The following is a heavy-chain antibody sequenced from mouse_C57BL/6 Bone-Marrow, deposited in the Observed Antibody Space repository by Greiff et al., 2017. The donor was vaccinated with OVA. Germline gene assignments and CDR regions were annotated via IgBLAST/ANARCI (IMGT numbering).Heavy chain of an antibody. J-gene: IGHJ3*01. CDR3: AGEDYGSSPFAY. D-gene: IGHD1-1*01. CDR2: ISDGGSYT. CDR1: GFTFSSYA. Sequence: EVMLVESGGGLVKPGGSLKLSCAASGFTFSSYAMSWVRQTPEKRLEWVATISDGGSYTYYPDNVKGRFTISRDNAKNNLYLQMSHLKSEDTAMYYCAGEDYGSSPFAYWGQGTLVTVSA. V-gene: IGHV5-4*01.